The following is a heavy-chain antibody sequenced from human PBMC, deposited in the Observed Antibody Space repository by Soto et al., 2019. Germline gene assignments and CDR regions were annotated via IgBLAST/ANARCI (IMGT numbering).Heavy chain of an antibody. D-gene: IGHD2-15*01. V-gene: IGHV4-30-4*01. CDR1: GGSISSGDYY. J-gene: IGHJ3*02. CDR2: IYYSGST. Sequence: PSETLSLTSTVSGGSISSGDYYWSWIRQPPGKGLEWIGYIYYSGSTYYNPSLKSRVTISVDTSKNQFSLKLSSVTAADTAVYYCAGKVVVAAMGYAFDIWGQGTMVTVS. CDR3: AGKVVVAAMGYAFDI.